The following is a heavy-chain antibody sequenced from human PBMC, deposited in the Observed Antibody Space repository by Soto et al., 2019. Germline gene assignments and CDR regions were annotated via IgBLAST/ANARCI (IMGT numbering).Heavy chain of an antibody. CDR2: ISWNSGSI. CDR1: GFTFDDYA. Sequence: EVQLVESGGGLVQPGRSLRLSCAASGFTFDDYAMHWVRQAPGKGLEWVSGISWNSGSIGYADSVKGRFTISRDNAKNSLYLQMNSLRAEDTALDYCAKSLKRDYYYGMDVWGQGTTVTVSS. CDR3: AKSLKRDYYYGMDV. J-gene: IGHJ6*02. V-gene: IGHV3-9*01.